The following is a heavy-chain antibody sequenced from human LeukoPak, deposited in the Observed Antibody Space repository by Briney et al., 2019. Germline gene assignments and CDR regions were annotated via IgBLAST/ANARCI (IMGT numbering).Heavy chain of an antibody. CDR3: AKSGGYGLIDY. D-gene: IGHD1-26*01. V-gene: IGHV4-4*07. CDR1: GGSISSYY. CDR2: IYTSGST. Sequence: SETLSLTCTVSGGSISSYYWSWIRQPAGEGLEWIGRIYTSGSTNYNPSLKSRVTMSVDTSKNQFSLKLSSVTAADTAMYYCAKSGGYGLIDYWGQGTLVTVSS. J-gene: IGHJ4*02.